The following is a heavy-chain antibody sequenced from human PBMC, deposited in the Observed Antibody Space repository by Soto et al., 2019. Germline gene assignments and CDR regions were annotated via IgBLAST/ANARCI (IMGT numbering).Heavy chain of an antibody. J-gene: IGHJ4*02. CDR2: IIPIFGTA. Sequence: SVKVSCKASGGTFSSYAISWVRQAPGQGLEWMGGIIPIFGTANYAQKFKGRVTITADESTSTAYMELSSLRSEDTAVYYCARAPWGSSRFDYWGQGTLVTVSS. V-gene: IGHV1-69*13. CDR3: ARAPWGSSRFDY. CDR1: GGTFSSYA. D-gene: IGHD3-16*01.